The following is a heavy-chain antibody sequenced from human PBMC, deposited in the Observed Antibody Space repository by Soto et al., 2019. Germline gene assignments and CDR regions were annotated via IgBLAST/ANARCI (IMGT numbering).Heavy chain of an antibody. CDR1: GGSISGSY. CDR2: VYYTGST. V-gene: IGHV4-59*01. Sequence: SGTLSLTCSVSGGSISGSYWRWIRHSPGKGLEWLGYVYYTGSTNYSPSLRSRVSISVDTSKNEFSLRLSSVTAADTAVYSFWRSVAVPRGHTVYWGKGTQRTGSS. J-gene: IGHJ4*02. CDR3: WRSVAVPRGHTVY. D-gene: IGHD2-21*01.